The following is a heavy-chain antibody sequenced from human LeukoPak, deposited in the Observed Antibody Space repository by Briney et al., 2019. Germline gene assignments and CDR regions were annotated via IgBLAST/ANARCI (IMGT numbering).Heavy chain of an antibody. CDR2: ISYDGSNK. D-gene: IGHD3-22*01. V-gene: IGHV3-30*01. Sequence: GRSLRLSCAASGFTFSSYAMHWVRQAPGKGLEWVAVISYDGSNKYYADSVKGRFTISRDNSKNTLYLQMNSLRAEDTAVYYCARDPDSSGYSWGQGTPVTVSS. J-gene: IGHJ5*02. CDR3: ARDPDSSGYS. CDR1: GFTFSSYA.